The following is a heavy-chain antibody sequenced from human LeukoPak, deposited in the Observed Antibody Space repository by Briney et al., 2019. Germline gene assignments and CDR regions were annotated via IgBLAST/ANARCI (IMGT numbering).Heavy chain of an antibody. D-gene: IGHD3-9*01. V-gene: IGHV4-59*08. CDR3: ARNHDWVFDI. Sequence: SETLSLTCTVSGASISSYYWTWVRQPPGKGLEYIGYFYNFETNYNPSLKSRVTMSVDTSKNQFSLRLSSVAAADTAMYYCARNHDWVFDIWGQGTMVTVSS. J-gene: IGHJ3*02. CDR1: GASISSYY. CDR2: FYNFET.